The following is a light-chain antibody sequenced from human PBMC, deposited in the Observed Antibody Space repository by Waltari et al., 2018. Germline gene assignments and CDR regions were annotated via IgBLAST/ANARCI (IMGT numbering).Light chain of an antibody. CDR2: DAS. Sequence: LLTQSPGTLSLSPGERATLSCRASQSVTSDHVAWYQQIPGQAPRLLIYDASRRATGIPDRFSGSGSGTGFTLTISRLEPEDFAVFYCHQYGSSPVTFGQGTKLEIK. CDR1: QSVTSDH. CDR3: HQYGSSPVT. V-gene: IGKV3-20*01. J-gene: IGKJ2*01.